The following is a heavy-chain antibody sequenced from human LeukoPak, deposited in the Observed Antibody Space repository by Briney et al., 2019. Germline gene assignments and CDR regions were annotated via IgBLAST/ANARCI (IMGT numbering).Heavy chain of an antibody. CDR3: AREDPYGDYSFDY. CDR2: ISSSSSYI. CDR1: GFTFSSYG. D-gene: IGHD4-17*01. Sequence: GGSLRLSCAASGFTFSSYGMSWVRQAPGKGLEWVSSISSSSSYIYYADSVKGRFTISRDNAKNSLYLQMNSLRAEDTAVYYCAREDPYGDYSFDYWGQGTLVTVSS. V-gene: IGHV3-21*01. J-gene: IGHJ4*02.